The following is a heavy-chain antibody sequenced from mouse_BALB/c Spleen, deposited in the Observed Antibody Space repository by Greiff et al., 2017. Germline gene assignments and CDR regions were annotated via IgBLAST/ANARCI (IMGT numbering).Heavy chain of an antibody. Sequence: VQLKESGGGLVKPGGSLKLSCAASGFTFSDYYMYWVRQTPEKRLEWVATISDGGSYTYYPDSVKGRFTISRDNAKNNLYLQMSSLKSEDTAMYYCARGYRHYFDYWGQGTTLTVSS. CDR3: ARGYRHYFDY. D-gene: IGHD2-14*01. CDR2: ISDGGSYT. CDR1: GFTFSDYY. J-gene: IGHJ2*01. V-gene: IGHV5-4*02.